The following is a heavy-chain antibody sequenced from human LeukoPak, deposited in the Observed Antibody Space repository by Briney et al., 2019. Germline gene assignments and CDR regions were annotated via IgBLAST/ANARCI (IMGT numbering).Heavy chain of an antibody. CDR3: ARGFRMGYGGNSFFGY. V-gene: IGHV1-46*01. D-gene: IGHD4-23*01. J-gene: IGHJ4*02. CDR2: INPSGGST. Sequence: ASVKVSCKASGYTFTSYYMHWVRQAPGQGLEWVGIINPSGGSTSYAQKFQGRVTMTRDMSTSTVYMELSSLRSEDTAVYYCARGFRMGYGGNSFFGYWGQGTLVTVSS. CDR1: GYTFTSYY.